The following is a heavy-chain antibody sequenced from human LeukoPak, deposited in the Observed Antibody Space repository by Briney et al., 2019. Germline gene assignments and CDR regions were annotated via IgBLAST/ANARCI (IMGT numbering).Heavy chain of an antibody. J-gene: IGHJ5*02. Sequence: SETLSLTCAVYGGSFSGYYWSWIRQPPGKGLEWIGEINHSGSTNYNPSLKSRVTMSVDTSKNQFSLKLSSVPAADTAVYYCARAKGYCSSTSCYENWFDPWGQGTLVTVSS. CDR1: GGSFSGYY. V-gene: IGHV4-34*01. D-gene: IGHD2-2*01. CDR3: ARAKGYCSSTSCYENWFDP. CDR2: INHSGST.